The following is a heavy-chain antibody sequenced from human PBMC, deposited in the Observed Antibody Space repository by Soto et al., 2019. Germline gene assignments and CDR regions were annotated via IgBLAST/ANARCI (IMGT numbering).Heavy chain of an antibody. D-gene: IGHD4-17*01. V-gene: IGHV3-30*18. CDR3: AKDSLGGMGTVMMPGPD. Sequence: GGSLRLSCAVSGLTFSTYGMHWVRQAPGKGLEWVAVISYDVRKTHYADSVRGRFTISRDNPKSTLYLQMNDLRADDTALYYCAKDSLGGMGTVMMPGPDWGQGTLVTVAS. CDR1: GLTFSTYG. J-gene: IGHJ4*02. CDR2: ISYDVRKT.